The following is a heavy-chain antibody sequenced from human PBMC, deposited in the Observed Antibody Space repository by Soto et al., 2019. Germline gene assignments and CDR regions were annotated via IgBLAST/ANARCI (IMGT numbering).Heavy chain of an antibody. J-gene: IGHJ4*02. V-gene: IGHV1-69*13. Sequence: SVKVSCKASGGTFSSYAISWVRQAPGQGLEWMGGIIPIFGTANYAQKFQGRVTITADESTSTAYMELSSLRSEDTAVYYCATERAGIAVADVWGQGTLVTVSS. D-gene: IGHD6-19*01. CDR3: ATERAGIAVADV. CDR1: GGTFSSYA. CDR2: IIPIFGTA.